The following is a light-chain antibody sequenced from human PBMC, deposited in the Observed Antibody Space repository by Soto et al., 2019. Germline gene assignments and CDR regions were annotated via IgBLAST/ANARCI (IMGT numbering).Light chain of an antibody. J-gene: IGKJ2*02. CDR1: QSISSY. CDR2: AAS. Sequence: DIPMTQSPSSLSASVGDRVTVTCRASQSISSYLNWYQQKPGKAPKLLIYAASILQSGVPLRFSGSGSGTDFTLTISSLQPEDFATYYCQQSYTTLCTFGQGTKLEIK. CDR3: QQSYTTLCT. V-gene: IGKV1-39*01.